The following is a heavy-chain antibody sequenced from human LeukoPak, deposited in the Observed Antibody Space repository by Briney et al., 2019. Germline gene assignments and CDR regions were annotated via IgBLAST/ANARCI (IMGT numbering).Heavy chain of an antibody. CDR3: ARESETSGWYDY. V-gene: IGHV3-43*02. D-gene: IGHD6-19*01. Sequence: GGSLRLSCAAPGFIFDNYAIHWVRXAPGKXLEWVSLISGDGGSTFYADSVRGRFTISRDNTRKSLSLQMSSLRSEDTALYYCARESETSGWYDYWGQGTLVTVSS. J-gene: IGHJ4*02. CDR2: ISGDGGST. CDR1: GFIFDNYA.